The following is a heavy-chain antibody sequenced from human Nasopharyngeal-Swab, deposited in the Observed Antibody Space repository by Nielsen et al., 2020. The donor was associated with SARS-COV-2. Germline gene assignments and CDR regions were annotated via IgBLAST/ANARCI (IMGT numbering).Heavy chain of an antibody. Sequence: ASVQVSCKASGYTFTSYYMHWVRHAPGQGLERMGIINPSGGSTSYAQKFQGRVTMTRDTSTSTVYMELSSLRSEDTAVYYCARAYFEGEIDYWGQGTLVTVSS. CDR3: ARAYFEGEIDY. V-gene: IGHV1-46*01. CDR2: INPSGGST. D-gene: IGHD3-9*01. CDR1: GYTFTSYY. J-gene: IGHJ4*02.